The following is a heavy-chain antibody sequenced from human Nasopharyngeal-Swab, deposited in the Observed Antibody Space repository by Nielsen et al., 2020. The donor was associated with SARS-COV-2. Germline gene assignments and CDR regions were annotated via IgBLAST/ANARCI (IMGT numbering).Heavy chain of an antibody. CDR1: GFTFDDYA. Sequence: SLKISCAASGFTFDDYAMHWVRQAPGKGLEWVSGISWNSGSIGYADSVKGRFTISRDNSKNTLYLQMNSLRAEDTAVYYCAREWYYYDSSGYSTYFDYWGQGTLVTVSS. J-gene: IGHJ4*02. CDR2: ISWNSGSI. V-gene: IGHV3-9*01. CDR3: AREWYYYDSSGYSTYFDY. D-gene: IGHD3-22*01.